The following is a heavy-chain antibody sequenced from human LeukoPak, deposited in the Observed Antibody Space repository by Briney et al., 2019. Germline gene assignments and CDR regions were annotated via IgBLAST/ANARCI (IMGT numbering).Heavy chain of an antibody. V-gene: IGHV3-33*01. CDR3: ARAIGLGATTT. Sequence: GSLRLSCAASGFTFSSYGMHWVRQAPGKGLEWVAVIWYDGSNKYYADSVKGRSTISRDNSKNTLYLQMNSLRAEDTAVYYCARAIGLGATTTWGRGTLVTVSS. J-gene: IGHJ4*02. CDR2: IWYDGSNK. D-gene: IGHD1-26*01. CDR1: GFTFSSYG.